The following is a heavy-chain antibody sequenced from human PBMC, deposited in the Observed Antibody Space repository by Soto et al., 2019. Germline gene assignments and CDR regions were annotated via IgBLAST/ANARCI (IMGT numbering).Heavy chain of an antibody. CDR3: ARRSGYYDSSGYYSNDAFDI. CDR2: ISYDGSNK. Sequence: GGSLRLSCAASGFTFSSYAMHWVRQAPGKGLEWVAVISYDGSNKYYADSVKGRFTISRDNSKNTLYLQMNSLRAEDTAVYYCARRSGYYDSSGYYSNDAFDIWGQGTMVTVSS. D-gene: IGHD3-22*01. J-gene: IGHJ3*02. CDR1: GFTFSSYA. V-gene: IGHV3-30-3*01.